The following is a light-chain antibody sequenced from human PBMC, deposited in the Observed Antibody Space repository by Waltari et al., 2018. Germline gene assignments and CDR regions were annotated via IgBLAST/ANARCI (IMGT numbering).Light chain of an antibody. V-gene: IGLV3-21*02. Sequence: SYELTQPPSVSVAPGQTPRITCAGDKTGSKHVTRYQHKPGQAPVLFVYDDGDRPSGIPERFSGSNSGNTAALTISRVDAGDEAEYYCQVWDSGSDHYVFGTVTKVTVL. CDR2: DDG. CDR3: QVWDSGSDHYV. J-gene: IGLJ1*01. CDR1: KTGSKH.